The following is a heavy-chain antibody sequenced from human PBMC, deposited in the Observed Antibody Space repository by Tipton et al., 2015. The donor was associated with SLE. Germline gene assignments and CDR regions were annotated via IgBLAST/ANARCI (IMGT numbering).Heavy chain of an antibody. D-gene: IGHD4-11*01. CDR1: GGSISSGSYY. J-gene: IGHJ4*02. Sequence: LRLSCTVSGGSISSGSYYWSWIRQPAGKGLEWIGRIYTSGSTNYNPSLKSRVTISVDTSKNQFSLKLSSVTAADTAVYYCARDADYSEVLDYWGQGTLVTVSS. CDR3: ARDADYSEVLDY. CDR2: IYTSGST. V-gene: IGHV4-61*02.